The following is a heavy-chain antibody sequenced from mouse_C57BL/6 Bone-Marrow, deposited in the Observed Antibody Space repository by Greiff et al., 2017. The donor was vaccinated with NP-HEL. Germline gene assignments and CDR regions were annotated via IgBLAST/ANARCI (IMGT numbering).Heavy chain of an antibody. CDR1: GYTFTSYW. J-gene: IGHJ1*03. Sequence: VQLQQSGAELAKPGASVKLSCKASGYTFTSYWMHWVKQRPGQGLEWIGYINPSSGYTKYNQKFKDKATLTASKSSSTAYMQLSSLTYEDSAVYYCARWPGYSWYFDVWGTGTTVTVSS. V-gene: IGHV1-7*01. D-gene: IGHD2-3*01. CDR3: ARWPGYSWYFDV. CDR2: INPSSGYT.